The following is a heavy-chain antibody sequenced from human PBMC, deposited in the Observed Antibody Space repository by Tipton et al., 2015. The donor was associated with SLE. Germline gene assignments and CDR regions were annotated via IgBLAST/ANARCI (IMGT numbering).Heavy chain of an antibody. D-gene: IGHD6-6*01. V-gene: IGHV4-38-2*01. CDR2: ICHSGST. CDR1: GYSISSAYY. J-gene: IGHJ4*02. Sequence: TLSLTCGVSGYSISSAYYWGWVRQPPGKGLEWIGSICHSGSTYYNPSLKSRVTISVDTSKNQFSLKLNSVTAADTAVYYCARFEYSSSSFDYWGQGTLVTVSS. CDR3: ARFEYSSSSFDY.